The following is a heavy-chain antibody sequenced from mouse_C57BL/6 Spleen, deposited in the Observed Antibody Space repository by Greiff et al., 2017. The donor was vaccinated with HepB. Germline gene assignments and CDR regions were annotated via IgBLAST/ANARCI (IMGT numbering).Heavy chain of an antibody. CDR1: GYTFTDYE. CDR3: TRERGLEFAY. J-gene: IGHJ3*01. CDR2: IDPETGGT. Sequence: QVQLQQSGAELVRPGASVTLSCKASGYTFTDYEMHWVKQTPVHGLEWIGAIDPETGGTAYNQKFKGKAILTADKSSSTAYMELRSLTSEDSAVYYCTRERGLEFAYWGQGTLVTVSA. V-gene: IGHV1-15*01.